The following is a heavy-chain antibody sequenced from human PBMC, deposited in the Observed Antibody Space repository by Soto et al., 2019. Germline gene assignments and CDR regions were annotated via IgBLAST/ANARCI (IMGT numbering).Heavy chain of an antibody. CDR2: ISSSDNTI. CDR3: ARDPGRSHGVCYRFDY. J-gene: IGHJ4*02. CDR1: GFTFSSYE. D-gene: IGHD2-8*01. V-gene: IGHV3-48*03. Sequence: GGSLRLSCAASGFTFSSYEMNWVRQAPGKGLEWISYISSSDNTIYYADSVKGRFTISRDNAKNSLYLQMSSLRAEDTAVYYCARDPGRSHGVCYRFDYWGQGNLVTVSS.